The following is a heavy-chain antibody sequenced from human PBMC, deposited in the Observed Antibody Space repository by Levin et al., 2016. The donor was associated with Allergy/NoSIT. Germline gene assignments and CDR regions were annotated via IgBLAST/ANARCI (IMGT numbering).Heavy chain of an antibody. V-gene: IGHV3-49*03. Sequence: GGSLRLSCTGSGFTLSDFTLSWFRRTPGKGLEWLSFIRPRVYGATREYAASVEGRFTISRDDSKNTLYLQMNSLKTEDTAVYYCVTDDVWNYVWGSNRYPFDFWGQGTLVTVSS. CDR3: VTDDVWNYVWGSNRYPFDF. CDR1: GFTLSDFT. CDR2: IRPRVYGATR. J-gene: IGHJ4*02. D-gene: IGHD3-16*02.